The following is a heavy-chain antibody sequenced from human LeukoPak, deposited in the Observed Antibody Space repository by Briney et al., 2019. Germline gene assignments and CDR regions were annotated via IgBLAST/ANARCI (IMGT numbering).Heavy chain of an antibody. D-gene: IGHD4-17*01. J-gene: IGHJ4*02. CDR3: ARTIDYGDSEVLDY. Sequence: GASVKVSCKASGYTFSSYGVSWVRQAPGQGLEWMGWISAYNGNTNYAQKVQGRVTMTTDTSTSIAYMDLRSLRSDDTAVYYCARTIDYGDSEVLDYWGQGTLVTVSS. CDR2: ISAYNGNT. V-gene: IGHV1-18*01. CDR1: GYTFSSYG.